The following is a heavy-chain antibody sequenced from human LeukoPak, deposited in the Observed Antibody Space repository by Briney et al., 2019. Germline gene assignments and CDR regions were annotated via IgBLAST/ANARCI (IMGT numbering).Heavy chain of an antibody. V-gene: IGHV3-53*01. CDR1: GFTVTLNY. Sequence: PGGSLRLSCAASGFTVTLNYMSWVRQAPGKGLEWVSVIYSGNSTYYADSVKGRFTVSRDSSTNTLYLQMNSLRVDDTAVYYCTRASGYSSSWYIGYWGQGTLVTVSS. D-gene: IGHD6-13*01. J-gene: IGHJ4*02. CDR2: IYSGNST. CDR3: TRASGYSSSWYIGY.